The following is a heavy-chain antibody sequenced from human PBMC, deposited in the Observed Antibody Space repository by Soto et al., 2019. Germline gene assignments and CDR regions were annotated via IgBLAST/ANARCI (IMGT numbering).Heavy chain of an antibody. Sequence: QVYLVQSGAEVKKPGASVKVSCKGSGYGFTTYGITWVRQAPGQGLEWMAWISAHNGNTNYAQKLQGRVTVTRDTSTSTAYMELRSLRSDDTAVYYCARGRYGDYWGQGALDTVSS. CDR2: ISAHNGNT. CDR1: GYGFTTYG. V-gene: IGHV1-18*01. J-gene: IGHJ4*02. D-gene: IGHD1-1*01. CDR3: ARGRYGDY.